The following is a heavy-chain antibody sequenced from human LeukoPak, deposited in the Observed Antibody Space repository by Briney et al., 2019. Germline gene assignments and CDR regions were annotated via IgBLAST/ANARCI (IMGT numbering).Heavy chain of an antibody. CDR1: GYSISSGYY. V-gene: IGHV4-38-2*02. D-gene: IGHD2-15*01. CDR2: IYHSGST. Sequence: PSETLSLTCTVSGYSISSGYYWGWIRQPPGKGLEWIGSIYHSGSTNYNPSLKSRVTISVDTSKNQFSLKLGSVTAADTAVYYCARRILSYMDVWGKGTTVTISS. J-gene: IGHJ6*03. CDR3: ARRILSYMDV.